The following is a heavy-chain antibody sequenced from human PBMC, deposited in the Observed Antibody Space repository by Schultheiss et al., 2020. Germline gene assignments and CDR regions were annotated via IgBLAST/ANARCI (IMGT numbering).Heavy chain of an antibody. CDR3: AAWEGLYHFDY. D-gene: IGHD1-26*01. J-gene: IGHJ4*02. CDR2: ISSDGSST. Sequence: GGSLRLSCVASGFTFSRYWMHWVRQVPGKGLVWVSRISSDGSSTSYADSVKGRFSISRDNAKNTLYLQMNSLRAEDTAVYYCAAWEGLYHFDYWGQGTPVTVSS. CDR1: GFTFSRYW. V-gene: IGHV3-74*01.